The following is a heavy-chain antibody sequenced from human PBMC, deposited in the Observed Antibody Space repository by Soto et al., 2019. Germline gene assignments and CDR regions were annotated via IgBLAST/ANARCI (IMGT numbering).Heavy chain of an antibody. V-gene: IGHV4-39*01. CDR1: GGSISSSSYY. CDR3: ARQREYSYEDDY. J-gene: IGHJ4*02. CDR2: IYYSGST. Sequence: QLQLQESGPGLVKPSETLSLTCTVSGGSISSSSYYWVWIRQPPGKGLERIGSIYYSGSTYYNPSLKSRVTRSVDTSKNQFSLNLSSVTAADTAVYYCARQREYSYEDDYWGQGTLVTVSS. D-gene: IGHD5-18*01.